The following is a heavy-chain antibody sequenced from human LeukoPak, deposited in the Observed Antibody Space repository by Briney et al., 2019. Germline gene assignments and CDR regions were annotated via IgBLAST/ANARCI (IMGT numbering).Heavy chain of an antibody. CDR3: ARPPPRKYCSSTSCYFGYFQH. Sequence: GRSLRLSCAASGFTFSSYAMHWVRQAPGKGLEWVAVISYDGSNKYYADSVKGRFTISRDNSKNTLYLRMNSLRAEDTAVYYCARPPPRKYCSSTSCYFGYFQHWGQGTLVTVSS. D-gene: IGHD2-2*01. V-gene: IGHV3-30*04. J-gene: IGHJ1*01. CDR1: GFTFSSYA. CDR2: ISYDGSNK.